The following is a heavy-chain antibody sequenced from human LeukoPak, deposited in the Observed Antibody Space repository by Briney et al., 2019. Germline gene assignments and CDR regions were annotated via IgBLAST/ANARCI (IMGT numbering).Heavy chain of an antibody. CDR2: ISWNGGVI. V-gene: IGHV3-9*03. J-gene: IGHJ3*02. CDR3: AKVLVVSASSGAFDI. Sequence: GGSLRLSCAASGFTFGDYAMHWVRQAPGKGLEWVSGISWNGGVIGYGDSVKGRFTISRDNAKDSLYLEMNSLRAEGMALYFCAKVLVVSASSGAFDIWGQGTMVIVSS. CDR1: GFTFGDYA. D-gene: IGHD2-15*01.